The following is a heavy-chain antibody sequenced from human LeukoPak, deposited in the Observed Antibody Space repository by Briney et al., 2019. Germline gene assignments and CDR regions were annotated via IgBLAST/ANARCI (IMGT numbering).Heavy chain of an antibody. J-gene: IGHJ4*02. V-gene: IGHV3-7*01. CDR1: GFTSSSYW. CDR2: IKQDGSEK. CDR3: ARDRGSSGWYEFDY. D-gene: IGHD6-19*01. Sequence: GGSLRLSCAASGFTSSSYWMSWVRQAPGKGLEWVANIKQDGSEKYYVDSVKGRFTISRDNAKNSLYLQMNSLRAEDTTVYYCARDRGSSGWYEFDYWGQGTLVTVSS.